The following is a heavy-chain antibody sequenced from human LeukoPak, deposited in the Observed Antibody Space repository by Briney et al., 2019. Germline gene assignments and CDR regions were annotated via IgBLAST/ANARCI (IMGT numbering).Heavy chain of an antibody. CDR3: ALSEGYCSGGSCQVGAFDI. J-gene: IGHJ3*02. D-gene: IGHD2-15*01. Sequence: GGSLRLSCAASGFTFSSYSMNWVRQAPGKGLEWVSYISSSSTIYYADSVKGRFTISRDNAKNSLYLQMNSLRAEDTAVYYCALSEGYCSGGSCQVGAFDIWGQGTMVTVSS. V-gene: IGHV3-48*04. CDR1: GFTFSSYS. CDR2: ISSSSTI.